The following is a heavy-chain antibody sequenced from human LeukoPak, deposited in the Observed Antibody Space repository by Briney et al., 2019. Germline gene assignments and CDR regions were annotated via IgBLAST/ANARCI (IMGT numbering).Heavy chain of an antibody. V-gene: IGHV4-34*01. CDR3: ASPGYSSGWYRGSGLFDY. CDR1: GGSFSGYY. D-gene: IGHD6-19*01. CDR2: INHSGST. Sequence: SETLSLTCAVYGGSFSGYYWSWIRQPPGKGLEWIGEINHSGSTNYNPSLKSRVTISVGTSKNQFSLKLSSVTAADTAVYYCASPGYSSGWYRGSGLFDYWGQGTLVTVSS. J-gene: IGHJ4*02.